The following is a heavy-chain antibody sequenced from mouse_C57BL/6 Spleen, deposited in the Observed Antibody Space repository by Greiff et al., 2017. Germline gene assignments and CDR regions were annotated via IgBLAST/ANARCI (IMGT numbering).Heavy chain of an antibody. V-gene: IGHV1-63*01. J-gene: IGHJ1*03. CDR3: ARDYGSSYWYFDV. CDR2: IYPGGGYT. CDR1: GYTFTNYW. Sequence: VHLVESGAELVRPGTSVKMSCKASGYTFTNYWIGWAKQRPGHGLEWIGDIYPGGGYTNYNEKFKGKATLTADKSSSTAYMQFSSLTSEDSAIYYCARDYGSSYWYFDVWGTGTTVTVSS. D-gene: IGHD1-1*01.